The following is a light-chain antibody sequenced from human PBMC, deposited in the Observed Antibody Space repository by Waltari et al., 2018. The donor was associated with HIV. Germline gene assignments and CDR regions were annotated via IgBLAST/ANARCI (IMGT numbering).Light chain of an antibody. V-gene: IGKV1-39*01. Sequence: DIQMTQYPSSLSASVGDRVTITCRASQYINTFLNWYQQKPGKAPKLLISVASNLQTGVPSRFTGSGSGTDFTLTLSSLQPEDCATYYCQQSYTAPWTFGQGTKV. CDR3: QQSYTAPWT. J-gene: IGKJ1*01. CDR2: VAS. CDR1: QYINTF.